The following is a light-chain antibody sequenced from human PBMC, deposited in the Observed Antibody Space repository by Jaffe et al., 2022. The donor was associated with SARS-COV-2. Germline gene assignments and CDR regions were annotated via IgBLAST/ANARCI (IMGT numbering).Light chain of an antibody. Sequence: DILMTQSPSSLSASVGDRVIISCRASGSISAYLSWYQQKPGKAPKLLMYSGSHLQPGVPSRFVGTGSGTDFSLIISSLQPEDFATYYCQQSSTGWTFGQGTKV. V-gene: IGKV1-39*01. CDR1: GSISAY. J-gene: IGKJ1*01. CDR3: QQSSTGWT. CDR2: SGS.